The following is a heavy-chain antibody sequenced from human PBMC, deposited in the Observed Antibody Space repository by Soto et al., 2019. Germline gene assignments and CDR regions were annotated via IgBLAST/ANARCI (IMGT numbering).Heavy chain of an antibody. J-gene: IGHJ4*02. CDR1: GYTFTGYY. CDR3: ERVAGRDGYNYY. CDR2: INPNSGGT. V-gene: IGHV1-2*04. D-gene: IGHD5-12*01. Sequence: VQLVQSGAEVKKPGASVKVSCQASGYTFTGYYMHWVRQAPGQGLEWMGWINPNSGGTNYTQQFQGWVNMTRDTSISTAYMELGRLRSEDTAVYYCERVAGRDGYNYYWGQGTLVTVSS.